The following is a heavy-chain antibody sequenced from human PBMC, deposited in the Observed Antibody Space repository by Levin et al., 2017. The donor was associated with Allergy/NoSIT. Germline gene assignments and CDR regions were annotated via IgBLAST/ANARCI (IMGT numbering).Heavy chain of an antibody. J-gene: IGHJ6*02. Sequence: LSLTCAASGFTFDDYAMHWVRQAPGKGLEWVSGISWNSGSTGYADSVKGRFTISRDNAKNSLYLQMNSLRAEDTALYYCAKGSSSPTHNYYYYYGMDVWGQGTTVTVSS. V-gene: IGHV3-9*01. CDR3: AKGSSSPTHNYYYYYGMDV. D-gene: IGHD6-19*01. CDR2: ISWNSGST. CDR1: GFTFDDYA.